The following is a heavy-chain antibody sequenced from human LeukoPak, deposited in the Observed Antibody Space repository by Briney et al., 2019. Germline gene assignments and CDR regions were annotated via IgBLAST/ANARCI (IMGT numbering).Heavy chain of an antibody. CDR2: IYYSGST. CDR1: GGSISSSSYY. V-gene: IGHV4-39*01. D-gene: IGHD6-25*01. J-gene: IGHJ4*02. CDR3: ARLAAYFDY. Sequence: SETLSLTCTVSGGSISSSSYYWGWIRQPPGKGLEWIGSIYYSGSTYYNPSLKSRVTISVDTSKNQFSLKLSSVTAADTAVYYCARLAAYFDYWGQGTLVTVSS.